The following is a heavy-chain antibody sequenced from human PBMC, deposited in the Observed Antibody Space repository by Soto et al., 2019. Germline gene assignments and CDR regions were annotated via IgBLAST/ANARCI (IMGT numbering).Heavy chain of an antibody. J-gene: IGHJ5*02. CDR1: GFTFSSYW. V-gene: IGHV3-74*01. D-gene: IGHD3-3*01. CDR2: INSDGSST. CDR3: ARDLGFWSGYYNWFDP. Sequence: GASVKVSCAASGFTFSSYWMHWVRQAPGKGLVWVSRINSDGSSTSYADSVKGRFTISRDNAKNTLYLQMNSLRAEDTAVYYCARDLGFWSGYYNWFDPWGQGTLVTVSS.